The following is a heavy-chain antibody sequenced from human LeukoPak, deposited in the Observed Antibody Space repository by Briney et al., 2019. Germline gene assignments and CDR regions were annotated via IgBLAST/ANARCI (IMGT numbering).Heavy chain of an antibody. CDR2: IIPMFGTA. CDR3: ARGPFPPAATVATNNWFDP. J-gene: IGHJ5*02. CDR1: GGTFISYA. D-gene: IGHD6-13*01. Sequence: SVKVSCKASGGTFISYAISWVRQAPGQGLEWMGGIIPMFGTANYAQKFQGRVTITADESANIAYMELSSLRSEDTAVYYCARGPFPPAATVATNNWFDPWGQGTLVTVSS. V-gene: IGHV1-69*01.